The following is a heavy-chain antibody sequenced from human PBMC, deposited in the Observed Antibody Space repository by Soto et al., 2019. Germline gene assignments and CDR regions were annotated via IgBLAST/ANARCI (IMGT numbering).Heavy chain of an antibody. J-gene: IGHJ5*02. D-gene: IGHD3-3*01. CDR3: ARGGPTLTYYDFWSGYYLSNWFDP. Sequence: ASVKVSCKASGYTFTSYYMHWVRQAPGQGLEWMGIINPSGGSTSYAQKFQGRVTMTRDTSTSTVNMELSSLRSDDTAVYYCARGGPTLTYYDFWSGYYLSNWFDPWGQGTLVTVSS. CDR1: GYTFTSYY. CDR2: INPSGGST. V-gene: IGHV1-46*01.